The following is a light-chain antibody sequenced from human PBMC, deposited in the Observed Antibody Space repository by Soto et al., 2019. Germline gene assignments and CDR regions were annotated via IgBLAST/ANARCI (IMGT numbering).Light chain of an antibody. Sequence: DIQMTQSPSSLSASVGDRVTITCRASQSINSYLNWYQQKPGKAPKLLIYAASSLQSGVPSRFSGSGSGTDFTLTISSLQPEDFATYYCQQRYSTLWTFGQGTKVEIK. CDR3: QQRYSTLWT. CDR1: QSINSY. J-gene: IGKJ1*01. CDR2: AAS. V-gene: IGKV1-39*01.